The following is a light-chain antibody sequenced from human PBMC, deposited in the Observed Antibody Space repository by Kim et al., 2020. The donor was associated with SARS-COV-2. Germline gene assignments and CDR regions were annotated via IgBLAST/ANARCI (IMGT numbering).Light chain of an antibody. CDR2: DVF. Sequence: PGQSITISCTGASSDFDYDFVSWYQHRPGTPPKLLIYDVFRRPSGVSARFSGSKSGHTASLTISGLQPDDATDFYCSSYTTSSTLVFGGGTQLTVL. J-gene: IGLJ2*01. CDR1: SSDFDYDF. CDR3: SSYTTSSTLV. V-gene: IGLV2-14*03.